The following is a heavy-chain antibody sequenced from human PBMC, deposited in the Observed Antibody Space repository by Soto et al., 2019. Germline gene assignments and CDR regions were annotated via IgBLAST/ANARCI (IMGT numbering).Heavy chain of an antibody. CDR1: GGSISSSSYY. Sequence: QLQLQESGPGLVKPSETLSLTCTVSGGSISSSSYYWGWIRQPPGKGLEWIGSIYYSGSTYYNPSLKSRVTISVDTSKNQFSLKLSSVTAADTAVYYCASRPPLRGYGDYGKLRGWDYWGQGTLVTVSS. J-gene: IGHJ4*02. CDR2: IYYSGST. CDR3: ASRPPLRGYGDYGKLRGWDY. V-gene: IGHV4-39*01. D-gene: IGHD4-17*01.